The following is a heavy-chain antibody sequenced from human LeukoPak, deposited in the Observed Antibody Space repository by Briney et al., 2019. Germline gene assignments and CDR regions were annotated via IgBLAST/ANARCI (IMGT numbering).Heavy chain of an antibody. J-gene: IGHJ6*02. CDR1: GGTFSSYA. V-gene: IGHV1-69*04. CDR2: IIPILGIA. CDR3: ARELPYDYSNYNYYYGMDV. D-gene: IGHD4-11*01. Sequence: ASVTVSCKASGGTFSSYAISWVRQAPGQGLEWMGRIIPILGIANYAQKFQGRVTITADKSTSTAYMELSSLRSEDTAVYYCARELPYDYSNYNYYYGMDVWGQGTTVTVSS.